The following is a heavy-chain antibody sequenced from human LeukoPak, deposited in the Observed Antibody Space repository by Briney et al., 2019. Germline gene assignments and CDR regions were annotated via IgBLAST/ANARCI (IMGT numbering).Heavy chain of an antibody. V-gene: IGHV4-59*08. CDR2: IYYSEST. CDR1: GDSISSYY. Sequence: PSETLSLTCTVSGDSISSYYWTWIRQPPGKGLEWIGYIYYSESTNYNSSLKSRVTIPVDTSKNQFSLKLSSVTAADTAVYYCARSHMVRGIDYWGQGTLVTVSS. J-gene: IGHJ4*02. D-gene: IGHD3-10*01. CDR3: ARSHMVRGIDY.